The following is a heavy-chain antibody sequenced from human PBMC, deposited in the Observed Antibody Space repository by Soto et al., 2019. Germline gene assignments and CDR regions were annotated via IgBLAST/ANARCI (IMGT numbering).Heavy chain of an antibody. J-gene: IGHJ4*02. CDR3: AKDFALGYSGYDPGADY. CDR2: ISYDGSNK. D-gene: IGHD5-12*01. V-gene: IGHV3-30*18. Sequence: HPGGSLRLSCAASGFTFSSYGMHWVRQAPGKGLEWAALISYDGSNKFYADSVKGRFTISRDNSKNTLYLQMNSLRAEDTAVYYCAKDFALGYSGYDPGADYWGQGTVVTVSS. CDR1: GFTFSSYG.